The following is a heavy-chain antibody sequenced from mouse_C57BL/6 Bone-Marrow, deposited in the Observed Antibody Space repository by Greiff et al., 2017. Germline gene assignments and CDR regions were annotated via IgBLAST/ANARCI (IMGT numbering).Heavy chain of an antibody. J-gene: IGHJ3*01. CDR1: GYTFTEYT. Sequence: QVQLQQSGAELVKPGASVKLSCKASGYTFTEYTIHWVKQRSGQGLEWIGWFYPGSGSIKYNEKFKDQATLTADKSSSTVYMELSRLTSEDSAVYVGARYEGLRFWFAYWGQGTLVTVSA. CDR2: FYPGSGSI. CDR3: ARYEGLRFWFAY. V-gene: IGHV1-62-2*01. D-gene: IGHD1-1*01.